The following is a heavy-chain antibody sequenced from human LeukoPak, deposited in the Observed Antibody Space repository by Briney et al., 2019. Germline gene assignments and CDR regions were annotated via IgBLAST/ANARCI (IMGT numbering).Heavy chain of an antibody. J-gene: IGHJ5*02. V-gene: IGHV1-69*13. CDR2: IIPIFGTA. D-gene: IGHD3-10*01. CDR3: ARERDTYYYGSGSYYPSNWFDP. CDR1: GGAFSSYA. Sequence: SVKVSCKASGGAFSSYAISWVRQAPGQGLEWMGGIIPIFGTANYAQKFQGRVTITADESTSTAYMELSSLRSEDTAVYYCARERDTYYYGSGSYYPSNWFDPWGQGTLVTVSS.